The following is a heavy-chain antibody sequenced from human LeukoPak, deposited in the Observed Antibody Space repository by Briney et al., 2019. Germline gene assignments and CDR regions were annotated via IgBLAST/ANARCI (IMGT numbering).Heavy chain of an antibody. CDR1: GGSISSGSYY. CDR2: IYTSGST. CDR3: ASGYSYGSYYFDY. Sequence: SQTLSLTCTVPGGSISSGSYYWSWIRQPAGKGLEWIGRIYTSGSTNYNPSLKSRVTISVDTSKNQFSLKLSSVTAADTAVYYCASGYSYGSYYFDYWGQGTLVTVSS. V-gene: IGHV4-61*02. J-gene: IGHJ4*02. D-gene: IGHD5-18*01.